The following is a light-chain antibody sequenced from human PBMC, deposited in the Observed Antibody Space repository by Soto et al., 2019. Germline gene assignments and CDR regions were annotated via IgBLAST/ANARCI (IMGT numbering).Light chain of an antibody. CDR2: DVS. V-gene: IGLV2-14*03. J-gene: IGLJ1*01. CDR3: SSYTTSNTRQIV. CDR1: SSDVGGYNY. Sequence: QSALTQPASVSGSPGQSITISCTGNSSDVGGYNYVSWYQHHPGKAPKLMIFDVSNRPSGVSNRFSGSKSGNTASLTISGLQPEEEADYYCSSYTTSNTRQIVFGTGTKVTV.